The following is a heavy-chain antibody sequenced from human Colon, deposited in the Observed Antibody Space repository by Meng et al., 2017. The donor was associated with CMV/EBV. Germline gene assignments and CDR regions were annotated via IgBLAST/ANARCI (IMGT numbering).Heavy chain of an antibody. V-gene: IGHV6-1*01. CDR3: ARRHTSGWYYFDS. J-gene: IGHJ4*02. CDR1: GDSVSSNSVG. D-gene: IGHD6-19*01. CDR2: TYFRSRWLH. Sequence: SQTLSLTCVISGDSVSSNSVGWNWIRQSPSRGLEWRGRTYFRSRWLHDYALSVKSRIIINADTSTNQFSLHLSSVTPEDTAVYYCARRHTSGWYYFDSWGQGTLVTVSS.